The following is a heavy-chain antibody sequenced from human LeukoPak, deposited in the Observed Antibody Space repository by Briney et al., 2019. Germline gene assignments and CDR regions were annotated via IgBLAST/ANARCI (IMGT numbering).Heavy chain of an antibody. Sequence: GGSLRLSCAASGFTFSSYAMTWVRQAPGKGLGWVSYITRSSGTIHYADSVKGRFTISRDNAKNSLYLQMNSLRAEDTAIYYCARRDTESYYYYMDVWGRGTTVTVSS. J-gene: IGHJ6*03. CDR2: ITRSSGTI. D-gene: IGHD5-24*01. V-gene: IGHV3-48*04. CDR1: GFTFSSYA. CDR3: ARRDTESYYYYMDV.